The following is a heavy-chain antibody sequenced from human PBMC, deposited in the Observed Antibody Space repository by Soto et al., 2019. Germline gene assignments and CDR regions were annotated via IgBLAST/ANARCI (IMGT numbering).Heavy chain of an antibody. CDR1: GGSLSTDGYY. V-gene: IGHV4-31*03. D-gene: IGHD3-9*01. CDR2: FYSSGGT. Sequence: QVHLQESGPGLVKPSQTLTLTCTISGGSLSTDGYYWTWIRQHPGQGREWVGDFYSSGGTYYNPSLKSRVRVSPYSSENLSLTMTCVSAADTAIYYCARRHGILTGSYAYDVWGQGTLVTVSS. CDR3: ARRHGILTGSYAYDV. J-gene: IGHJ3*01.